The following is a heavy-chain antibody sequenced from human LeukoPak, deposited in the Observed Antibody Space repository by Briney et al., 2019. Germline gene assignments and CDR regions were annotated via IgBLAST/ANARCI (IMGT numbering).Heavy chain of an antibody. CDR1: GFTFSSYA. J-gene: IGHJ4*02. D-gene: IGHD2-15*01. CDR2: ISYDGSNK. V-gene: IGHV3-30-3*02. CDR3: AKLPNTGSDFDY. Sequence: GGSLRLSCAASGFTFSSYAMHWVRQAPGKGLEWVAVISYDGSNKYYADSVKGRFTISRDNSKNTLYLQMNSLRAEDTAVYYCAKLPNTGSDFDYWGQGTLVTVSS.